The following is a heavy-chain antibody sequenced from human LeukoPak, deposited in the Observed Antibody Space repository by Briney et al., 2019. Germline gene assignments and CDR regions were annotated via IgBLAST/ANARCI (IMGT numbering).Heavy chain of an antibody. CDR1: GGSVSGDS. CDR3: ARNGFRTPCGIDCYSDYMDV. D-gene: IGHD2-21*02. V-gene: IGHV4-59*02. Sequence: SETLSLTCTVSGGSVSGDSWTWIRQPAGKGPEWIGYIYYTWAINYNPTLKSRVVMSVDPSKNQFSLQVTSVTAADTAVYFCARNGFRTPCGIDCYSDYMDVWGKGAAVTVSS. J-gene: IGHJ6*03. CDR2: IYYTWAI.